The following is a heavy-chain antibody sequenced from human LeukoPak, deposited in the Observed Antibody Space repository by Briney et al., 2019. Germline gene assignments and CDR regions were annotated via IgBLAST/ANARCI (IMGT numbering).Heavy chain of an antibody. Sequence: SVKVSCKASGGTFSSYAISWVRQAPGQGLEWMGGIIPIFGTANYAQKFQGRVTITADKSTSTAYMELSSLRSKDTAVYYCAMGDYVWGSYRRHFDYWGQGTLVTVSS. D-gene: IGHD3-16*02. J-gene: IGHJ4*02. CDR3: AMGDYVWGSYRRHFDY. CDR2: IIPIFGTA. CDR1: GGTFSSYA. V-gene: IGHV1-69*06.